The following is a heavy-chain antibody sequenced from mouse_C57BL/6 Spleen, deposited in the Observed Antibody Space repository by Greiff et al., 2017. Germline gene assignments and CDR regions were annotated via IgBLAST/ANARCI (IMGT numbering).Heavy chain of an antibody. J-gene: IGHJ3*01. CDR1: GFNIKNTY. CDR2: IDPANGNT. D-gene: IGHD3-2*02. V-gene: IGHV14-3*01. Sequence: VQLQQSVAELVRPGASVKLSCTASGFNIKNTYMHWVKQRPEQGLEWIGRIDPANGNTKYAPKFQGKATITADTSSNTAYLQLSSLTSEDTAIYYRARSHSSGYSWFAYWGQGTLVTVSA. CDR3: ARSHSSGYSWFAY.